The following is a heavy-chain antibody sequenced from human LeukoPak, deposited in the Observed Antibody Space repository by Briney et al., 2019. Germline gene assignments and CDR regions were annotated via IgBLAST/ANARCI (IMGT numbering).Heavy chain of an antibody. CDR1: GGSFSGYY. V-gene: IGHV4-34*01. Sequence: PSETLSLTCAVYGGSFSGYYWSWIRQPPGKGLEWIGEINHSGSTNYNPSFKSRVTISVDTSKNQFSLKLSSVTAADTAVYYCARVRIFGVVISHYYYYYGMDVWGQGTTVTVSS. D-gene: IGHD3-3*01. CDR3: ARVRIFGVVISHYYYYYGMDV. CDR2: INHSGST. J-gene: IGHJ6*02.